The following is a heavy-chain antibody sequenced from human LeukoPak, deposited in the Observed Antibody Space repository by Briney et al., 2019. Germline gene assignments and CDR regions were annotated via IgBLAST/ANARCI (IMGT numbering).Heavy chain of an antibody. CDR3: AKGGSSYSEMDY. J-gene: IGHJ4*02. CDR1: GFIFSTYN. D-gene: IGHD3-22*01. V-gene: IGHV3-48*01. Sequence: GGSLRLSCATSGFIFSTYNMSWVRQAPGKGLEWVSYISLSSTAIYYADSVKGRFTVSRDNAKNSLYLQMNSLRAEDTAVYYCAKGGSSYSEMDYWGQGTLVTVSS. CDR2: ISLSSTAI.